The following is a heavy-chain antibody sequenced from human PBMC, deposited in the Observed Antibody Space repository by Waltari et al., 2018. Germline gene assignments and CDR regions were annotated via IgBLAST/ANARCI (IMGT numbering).Heavy chain of an antibody. V-gene: IGHV3-21*01. CDR2: FSSGSSYI. CDR1: GFTFSSYT. D-gene: IGHD3-9*01. Sequence: EVQLVGSGGGLVKPGGSLRLSCAASGFTFSSYTLNWVRQAPGKEMEWVSSFSSGSSYIFYADSVKGRFTISRDNAKNSLYLQMNSLRVEDTAVYYCAREWGVMVGTAGYYFDYWGQGSLVTVSS. CDR3: AREWGVMVGTAGYYFDY. J-gene: IGHJ4*02.